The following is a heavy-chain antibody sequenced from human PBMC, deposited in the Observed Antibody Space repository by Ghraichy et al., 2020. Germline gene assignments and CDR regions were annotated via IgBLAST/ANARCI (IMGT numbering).Heavy chain of an antibody. CDR1: GFTVSSKY. J-gene: IGHJ4*02. Sequence: LSLTCAASGFTVSSKYMSWVRQAPGKGLEWVSVIYSGGSEYYADSVKGRFTISRDNSMNTLYLQMNSLRAEDTAVYYCATRGVYYYDSSGPEGYRGRGTLVTVSS. CDR3: ATRGVYYYDSSGPEGY. V-gene: IGHV3-66*01. D-gene: IGHD3-22*01. CDR2: IYSGGSE.